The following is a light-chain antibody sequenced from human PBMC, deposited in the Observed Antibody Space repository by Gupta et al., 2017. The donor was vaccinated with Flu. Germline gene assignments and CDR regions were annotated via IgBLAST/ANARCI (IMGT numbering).Light chain of an antibody. V-gene: IGLV1-44*01. J-gene: IGLJ2*01. CDR1: SSNIGRNT. CDR2: GNN. CDR3: EAWDASINGPV. Sequence: QSVLTQPPSASGTPGQRVTISCSGSSSNIGRNTVHWYQQLPGTAPTLLIYGNNQRPSGVPDRFSGSKSGTSATLTISGVQAEDEADYYCEAWDASINGPVFGGGTKLTVL.